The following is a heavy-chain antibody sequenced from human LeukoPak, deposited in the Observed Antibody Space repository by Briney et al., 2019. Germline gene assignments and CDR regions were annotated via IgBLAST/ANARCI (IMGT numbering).Heavy chain of an antibody. Sequence: GGSLRLSCAASGFTFSSYAMHWVRQAPGKGLEWVAVISYDGSNKYYADSVKGRFTISRDNSKNTLYLQINSLRAEDTAVYYCARDSRMALGVDAFDIWGQGTMVTVSS. CDR2: ISYDGSNK. CDR1: GFTFSSYA. V-gene: IGHV3-30-3*01. CDR3: ARDSRMALGVDAFDI. J-gene: IGHJ3*02. D-gene: IGHD2-2*01.